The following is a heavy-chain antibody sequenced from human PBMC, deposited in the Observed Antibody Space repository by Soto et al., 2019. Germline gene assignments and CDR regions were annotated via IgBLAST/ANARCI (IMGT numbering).Heavy chain of an antibody. Sequence: QVQLVQSGAELKKPGSSVNVSCAASGGTFKTYTINWVRQAPGQGLEWIGQIIPMYDSANYAQRFQGSGTISADKSTNIAYMELSGLRSEDTALYYCATWRTYSGSYCFDYWGQGTLVSVSS. D-gene: IGHD1-26*01. J-gene: IGHJ4*02. V-gene: IGHV1-69*06. CDR2: IIPMYDSA. CDR3: ATWRTYSGSYCFDY. CDR1: GGTFKTYT.